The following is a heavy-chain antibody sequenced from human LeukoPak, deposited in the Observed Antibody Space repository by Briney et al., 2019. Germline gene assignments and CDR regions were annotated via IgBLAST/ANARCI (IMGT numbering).Heavy chain of an antibody. V-gene: IGHV3-66*01. CDR2: IYSGDTT. CDR1: GFTVSTNY. D-gene: IGHD3-10*01. CDR3: ASILRSSSGYYFDY. Sequence: PGGSLRLSRAASGFTVSTNYMSWVRQAPGKGLEWVSVIYSGDTTFYADSVRGKFTISRDNSKNTLYLRMNSLRAEDTAVYYCASILRSSSGYYFDYWGQGTLVTVSS. J-gene: IGHJ4*02.